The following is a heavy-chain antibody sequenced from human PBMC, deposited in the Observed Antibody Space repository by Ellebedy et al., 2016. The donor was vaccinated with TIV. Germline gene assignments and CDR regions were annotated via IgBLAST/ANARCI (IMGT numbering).Heavy chain of an antibody. D-gene: IGHD3-10*01. CDR2: IKQDGSEK. CDR3: AHLSGSYYRDY. CDR1: GFTFSSYW. V-gene: IGHV3-7*01. Sequence: GGSLRLSCAASGFTFSSYWMSWVRQAPGKGLEWVANIKQDGSEKYYVDSVKGRFTISRDNSKNTLYLQMNSLRAEDTAVYYCAHLSGSYYRDYWGQGTLVTVSS. J-gene: IGHJ4*02.